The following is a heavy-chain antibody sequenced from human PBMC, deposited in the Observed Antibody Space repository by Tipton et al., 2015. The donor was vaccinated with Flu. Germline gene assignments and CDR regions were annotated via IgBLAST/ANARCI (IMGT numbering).Heavy chain of an antibody. CDR3: AKDGNYYGMDV. CDR2: IYTSGST. V-gene: IGHV4-4*07. CDR1: GGSISSYY. J-gene: IGHJ6*02. Sequence: TLSLTCTVSGGSISSYYWSWIRQPAGKGLEWIGRIYTSGSTNYNPSLKSRVTMSVDTSKNQFPLKLSSVTAADTAVYYCAKDGNYYGMDVWGQGTTVTVSS.